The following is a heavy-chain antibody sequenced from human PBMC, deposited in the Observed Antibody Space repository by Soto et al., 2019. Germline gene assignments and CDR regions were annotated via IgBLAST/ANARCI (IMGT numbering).Heavy chain of an antibody. J-gene: IGHJ4*02. D-gene: IGHD6-13*01. CDR1: GGSFSGYY. Sequence: SETLSLTCAVYGGSFSGYYWSWIRQPPGKGLEWIGEINHSGSTNYNPSLKSRVTISVDTSKNQFSLKLSSVTAADTAVYYCARGPGSYSSSWYYFDYWGQGTLVTVSS. CDR2: INHSGST. CDR3: ARGPGSYSSSWYYFDY. V-gene: IGHV4-34*01.